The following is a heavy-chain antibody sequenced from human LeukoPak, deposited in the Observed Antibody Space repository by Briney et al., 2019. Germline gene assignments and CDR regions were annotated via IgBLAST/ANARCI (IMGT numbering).Heavy chain of an antibody. CDR2: INHSGST. CDR1: GGSFSGYY. J-gene: IGHJ6*03. CDR3: ARGVTWIQLWPDYYYYYYMDV. Sequence: SETLSLTCAVYGGSFSGYYWSWIRQPPGKGLEWIGEINHSGSTNYNPSLKSRVTISVDTSKNQFSLKLSSVTAADTAVYYCARGVTWIQLWPDYYYYYYMDVWGKGTTVTVSS. D-gene: IGHD5-18*01. V-gene: IGHV4-34*01.